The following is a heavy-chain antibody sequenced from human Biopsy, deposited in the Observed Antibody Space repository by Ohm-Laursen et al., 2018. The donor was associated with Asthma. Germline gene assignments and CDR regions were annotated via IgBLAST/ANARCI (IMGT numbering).Heavy chain of an antibody. CDR3: ARVVSYGDIYFGIDV. CDR1: GAYIGTPDYH. CDR2: VFYSGTT. Sequence: TLSLTCIVFGAYIGTPDYHWSWIRQSPGKGLEWIGFVFYSGTTHYSRSLERRLYISIDTARNEFSMRLRSLTAADTAVYFCARVVSYGDIYFGIDVWGPGNTVVVS. V-gene: IGHV4-30-4*01. D-gene: IGHD4-17*01. J-gene: IGHJ6*02.